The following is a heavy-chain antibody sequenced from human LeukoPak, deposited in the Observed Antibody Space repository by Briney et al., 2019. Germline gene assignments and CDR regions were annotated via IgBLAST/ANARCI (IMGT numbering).Heavy chain of an antibody. Sequence: SETLSLTCTVSGGSISSYCWSWIRQPAGKGLEWIGRIYTSGSTNYNPSLKSRVTMSVDTSKNQFSLKLSSVTAADTAVYYCAREVDTAMASHFDYWGQGTLVTVSS. J-gene: IGHJ4*02. CDR1: GGSISSYC. D-gene: IGHD5-18*01. V-gene: IGHV4-4*07. CDR2: IYTSGST. CDR3: AREVDTAMASHFDY.